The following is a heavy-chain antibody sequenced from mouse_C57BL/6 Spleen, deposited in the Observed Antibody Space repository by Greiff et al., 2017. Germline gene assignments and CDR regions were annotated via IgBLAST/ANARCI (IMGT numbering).Heavy chain of an antibody. CDR3: ATGTVVD. Sequence: VQLQQSGAELVRPGASVKLSCTASGFNIKDDYMHWVKQRPEQGLEWIGWIDPENGDTEYASKFQGKATITADTSSNTAYMQLSSLTSEDTAVYYCATGTVVDWGKGTTLTVSS. CDR1: GFNIKDDY. CDR2: IDPENGDT. V-gene: IGHV14-4*01. D-gene: IGHD1-1*02. J-gene: IGHJ2*01.